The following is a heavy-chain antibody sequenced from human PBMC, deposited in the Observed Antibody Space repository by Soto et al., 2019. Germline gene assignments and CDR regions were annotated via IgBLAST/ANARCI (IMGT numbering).Heavy chain of an antibody. V-gene: IGHV4-30-4*01. J-gene: IGHJ6*02. CDR3: ARDLIESRGSGEGGMDV. D-gene: IGHD3-10*01. CDR2: IYYSGST. Sequence: SETLSLTCTVSGGSISSGDYYWSWIRQPPGKGLEWIGYIYYSGSTYYNPSLKSRVTISVDMSKNQFSLKLSSVTAADTAVYYCARDLIESRGSGEGGMDVWGQGTTVTVSS. CDR1: GGSISSGDYY.